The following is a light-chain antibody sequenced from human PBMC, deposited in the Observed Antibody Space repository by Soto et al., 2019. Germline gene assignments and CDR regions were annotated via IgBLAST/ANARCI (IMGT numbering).Light chain of an antibody. Sequence: EIVLTQSPATLSLPPGERATLSCRASQSIGSYLAWYQQKPGQAPRLLIYDASNLATGIPARFSGSGSGTDFTLTISSLEPEDFAVYYCQQRSHWPSFGPGTKVEI. CDR2: DAS. V-gene: IGKV3-11*01. CDR1: QSIGSY. CDR3: QQRSHWPS. J-gene: IGKJ3*01.